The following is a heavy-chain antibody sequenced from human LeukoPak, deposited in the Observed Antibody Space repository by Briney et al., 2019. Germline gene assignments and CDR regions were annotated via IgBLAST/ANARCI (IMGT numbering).Heavy chain of an antibody. Sequence: ASVKVSCKASGYTFTGYYMHWVRQAPGQGLEWMGWINPNSGGTNYAQKFQGRVTMTRDTSISTAYMELSRLRSDDTAVYYCARDWHCSGGGCYSDWFDPWGQGTLVTVSS. D-gene: IGHD2-15*01. J-gene: IGHJ5*02. CDR1: GYTFTGYY. CDR2: INPNSGGT. CDR3: ARDWHCSGGGCYSDWFDP. V-gene: IGHV1-2*02.